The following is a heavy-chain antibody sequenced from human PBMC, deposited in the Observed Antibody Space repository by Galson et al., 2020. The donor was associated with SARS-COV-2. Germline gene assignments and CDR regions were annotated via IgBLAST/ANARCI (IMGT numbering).Heavy chain of an antibody. V-gene: IGHV3-13*01. D-gene: IGHD1-26*01. J-gene: IGHJ6*02. CDR3: ARAGEGGSYYYYDGMDV. Sequence: SCAASGFTFSSYDMHWVRQATGKGLEWVSAIGTAGDTYYPGSVKGRFTISRENAKNSLYLQMNSLRAGDTAVYYCARAGEGGSYYYYDGMDVWGQGTTVTVSS. CDR2: IGTAGDT. CDR1: GFTFSSYD.